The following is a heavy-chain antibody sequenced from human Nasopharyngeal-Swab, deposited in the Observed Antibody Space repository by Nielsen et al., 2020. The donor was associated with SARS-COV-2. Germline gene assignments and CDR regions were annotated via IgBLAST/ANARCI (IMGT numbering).Heavy chain of an antibody. CDR2: ISYDGSNK. J-gene: IGHJ4*02. V-gene: IGHV3-30*18. D-gene: IGHD2-2*01. CDR1: GFTFSHYG. Sequence: GESLKISCAASGFTFSHYGMHWVRQAPGTGLEWVAAISYDGSNKRYVDTVKGRFTISRDNSNNTLYLEVDSLRAEDTAVYYCAKCSSRCYALNYWGQGTLVTVSS. CDR3: AKCSSRCYALNY.